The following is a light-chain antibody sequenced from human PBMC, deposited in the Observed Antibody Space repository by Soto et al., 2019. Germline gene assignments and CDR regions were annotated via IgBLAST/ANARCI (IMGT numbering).Light chain of an antibody. CDR3: EAWDASLNGRGV. J-gene: IGLJ1*01. CDR1: SSNIGSNT. V-gene: IGLV1-44*01. Sequence: QSVLTQPPSASGTPGQRVTISCSGSSSNIGSNTVTWYQQLPGTAPKLLIYSNNQRPSGVPDRSSGSKSGTSASLAISGLQSEDEADYSCEAWDASLNGRGVFGTGTKLTVL. CDR2: SNN.